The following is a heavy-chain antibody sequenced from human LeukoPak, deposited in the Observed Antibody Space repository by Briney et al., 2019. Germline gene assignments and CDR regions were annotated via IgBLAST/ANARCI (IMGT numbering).Heavy chain of an antibody. Sequence: SETLSLTCAVYGGSFSGYYWSWIRQPPGKGLEWIGEINHSGSTNYNPSLKSRVTISVDTSKNQFSLKLSSVTAADTAVYYCARDRGQGYCSGGSCYEAAFDIWGQGTMVTVSS. D-gene: IGHD2-15*01. CDR1: GGSFSGYY. J-gene: IGHJ3*02. CDR2: INHSGST. V-gene: IGHV4-34*01. CDR3: ARDRGQGYCSGGSCYEAAFDI.